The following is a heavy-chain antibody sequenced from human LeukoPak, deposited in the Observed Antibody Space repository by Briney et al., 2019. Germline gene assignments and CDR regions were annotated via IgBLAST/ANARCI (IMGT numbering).Heavy chain of an antibody. V-gene: IGHV3-53*01. J-gene: IGHJ4*02. CDR3: ATRKSRYGGVY. CDR2: IYSGGGT. D-gene: IGHD3-10*01. Sequence: GGSLRLSCAASGFTVSSNYMTWVRQAPGKGLEWVSVIYSGGGTYYADSVKGRFTISRDNSKNTLYLQMNSLRAEDTAVYYCATRKSRYGGVYWGQGTLVTVSS. CDR1: GFTVSSNY.